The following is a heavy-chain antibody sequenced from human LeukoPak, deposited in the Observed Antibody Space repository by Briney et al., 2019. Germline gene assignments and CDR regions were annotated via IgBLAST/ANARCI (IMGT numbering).Heavy chain of an antibody. Sequence: PGGSLRLSCAASGFTFSIYWMSWVRQAPGKGLEWVANIKEDGSEKYYVDSVKGRFTISRDNAKNSLYLQMNSLRADDTAVYYCATVRSYGFDYWVQGTLVTV. CDR1: GFTFSIYW. D-gene: IGHD5-18*01. J-gene: IGHJ4*02. CDR3: ATVRSYGFDY. V-gene: IGHV3-7*02. CDR2: IKEDGSEK.